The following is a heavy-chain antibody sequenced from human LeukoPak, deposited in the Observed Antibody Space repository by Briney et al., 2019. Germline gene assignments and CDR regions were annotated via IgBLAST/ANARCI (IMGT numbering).Heavy chain of an antibody. Sequence: PSETLSLTCTVSGGSISGYYWSWIRQPAGKGLEWIGRIYTSGSTNYNPSLKSRVTMSVDTSKNQFSLKLNSVTAADTAVYYCARVRDVYSWSFDYWGQGTLVTVSS. CDR2: IYTSGST. CDR3: ARVRDVYSWSFDY. D-gene: IGHD5-24*01. V-gene: IGHV4-4*07. CDR1: GGSISGYY. J-gene: IGHJ4*02.